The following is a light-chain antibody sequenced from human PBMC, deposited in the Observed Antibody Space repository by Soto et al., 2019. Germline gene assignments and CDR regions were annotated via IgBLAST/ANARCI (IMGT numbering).Light chain of an antibody. V-gene: IGKV3-20*01. CDR1: QSLNSNF. Sequence: EFVLTQSPGTLSLSPGERATLSCRASQSLNSNFFAWYQQRPGQAPRLLIYGASTSVTGVPDRFSGSGSGTDFTLTISRLEPEDFAVYYCQEYGSSPPRYTFVQGTKLEI. J-gene: IGKJ2*01. CDR2: GAS. CDR3: QEYGSSPPRYT.